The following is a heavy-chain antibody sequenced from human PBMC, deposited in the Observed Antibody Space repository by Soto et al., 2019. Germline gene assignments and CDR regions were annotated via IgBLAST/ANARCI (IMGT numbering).Heavy chain of an antibody. V-gene: IGHV4-39*01. CDR1: GVSIRDTSYY. CDR2: IYFNGNT. J-gene: IGHJ4*02. CDR3: ARQGSY. Sequence: SETLSLTCNVSGVSIRDTSYYWGWIRQPPGKGLEWIGTIYFNGNTFYNPSLKGRLTISVDTSNNQISLRLTSVTAADKAVYYCARQGSYWGQGTLVTVSS.